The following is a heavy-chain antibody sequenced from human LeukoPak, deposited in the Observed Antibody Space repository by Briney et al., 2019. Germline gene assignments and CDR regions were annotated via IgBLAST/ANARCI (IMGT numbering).Heavy chain of an antibody. V-gene: IGHV3-48*03. CDR1: GLTFSSYE. D-gene: IGHD3-22*01. CDR3: ARDSHKFDSSGYYPDAFDI. J-gene: IGHJ3*02. Sequence: GGSLRLSCAASGLTFSSYEVNWVRQAPGKGLEWVSYISSSGSSIYYADSVKGRFTISRDNAKKSLYLQMHSLRAEDTAVYYCARDSHKFDSSGYYPDAFDIWGQGTMVTVSS. CDR2: ISSSGSSI.